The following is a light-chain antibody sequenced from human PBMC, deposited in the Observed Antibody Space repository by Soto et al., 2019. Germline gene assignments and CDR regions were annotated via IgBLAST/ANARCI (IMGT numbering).Light chain of an antibody. CDR3: QKYFSAPWT. CDR2: AAS. Sequence: DIQMTQSPSSLSASVGDRVTITCRASQAISNSLAWYQHKPGEVPKLLIYAASTLQSGVPSRFSGSGSGTDFTLTISSLQPEDVAIYYCQKYFSAPWTFGQGTKVDI. CDR1: QAISNS. V-gene: IGKV1-27*01. J-gene: IGKJ1*01.